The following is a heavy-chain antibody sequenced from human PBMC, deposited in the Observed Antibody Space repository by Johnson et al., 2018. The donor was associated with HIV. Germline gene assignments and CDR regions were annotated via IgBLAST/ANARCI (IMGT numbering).Heavy chain of an antibody. CDR2: ISFDGSYK. D-gene: IGHD5-12*01. CDR3: AKDFGYPRPRDAFDI. Sequence: QVQLVESGGGVVQPGRSLRLSCAASGFTFSSYAMHWVRQAPGKGLEWVAVISFDGSYKYYADSVKGRLTISRDSSRNTLYLEMNSLRAEDTAVYYCAKDFGYPRPRDAFDIWGQGTMVTVSS. V-gene: IGHV3-30*04. CDR1: GFTFSSYA. J-gene: IGHJ3*02.